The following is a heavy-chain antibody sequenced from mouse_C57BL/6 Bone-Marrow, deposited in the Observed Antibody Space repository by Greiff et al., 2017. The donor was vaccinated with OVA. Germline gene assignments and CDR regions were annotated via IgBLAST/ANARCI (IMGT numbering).Heavy chain of an antibody. D-gene: IGHD4-1*01. CDR1: GYTFTSYW. CDR3: ARSDWDWYFDV. Sequence: QVQLQQPGAELVRPGSSVKLSCKASGYTFTSYWMDWVKQRPGQGLEWIGNIYPSDSETHYNQKFKDKATLTVDKSSSTAYMQLSSLTSDDSAVYYCARSDWDWYFDVWGTGTTVTVSS. CDR2: IYPSDSET. V-gene: IGHV1-61*01. J-gene: IGHJ1*03.